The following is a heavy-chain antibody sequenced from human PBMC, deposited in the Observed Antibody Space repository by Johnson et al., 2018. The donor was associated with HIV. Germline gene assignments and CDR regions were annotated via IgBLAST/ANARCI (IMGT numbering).Heavy chain of an antibody. V-gene: IGHV3-9*01. CDR1: GFTFEDYA. J-gene: IGHJ3*02. Sequence: VQLVESGGGLEQPGRSLRLSCAASGFTFEDYAMHWVRQVPGKGLEWVSGISWNSGSIGYADSVKGRFTISRDNAKNSLYLQMNSLIAEDTAVYYCAKDRSMDDAFDIWGRGTMVTVSS. D-gene: IGHD1-26*01. CDR3: AKDRSMDDAFDI. CDR2: ISWNSGSI.